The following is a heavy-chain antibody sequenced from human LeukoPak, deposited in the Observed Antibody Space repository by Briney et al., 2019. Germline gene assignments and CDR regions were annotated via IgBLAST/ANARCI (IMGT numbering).Heavy chain of an antibody. CDR1: GGTFTSYA. Sequence: APVKVSCKTSGGTFTSYAITWVRQAPGQGLEWMGKIIPTSGTTNYAQKFQGRVTFTADESTSTAYMELSSLRSEDTALYYCARKLRLGGNWFDPWGQGTLVTVSS. J-gene: IGHJ5*02. D-gene: IGHD1-26*01. CDR3: ARKLRLGGNWFDP. CDR2: IIPTSGTT. V-gene: IGHV1-69*13.